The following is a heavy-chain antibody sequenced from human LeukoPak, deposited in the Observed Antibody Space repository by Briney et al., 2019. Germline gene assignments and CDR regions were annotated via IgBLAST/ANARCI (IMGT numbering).Heavy chain of an antibody. V-gene: IGHV1-2*02. J-gene: IGHJ4*02. Sequence: ASVKVSCKASGYTFTSYGISWVRQAPGQGLEWMGWINPHSGGTNYAQKFQGGVTMTRDTSITTAYMELSSLRSDDTAVYYCARDVGEYCSSTNCYASHYWGQGTLVTVSS. CDR1: GYTFTSYG. D-gene: IGHD2-2*01. CDR2: INPHSGGT. CDR3: ARDVGEYCSSTNCYASHY.